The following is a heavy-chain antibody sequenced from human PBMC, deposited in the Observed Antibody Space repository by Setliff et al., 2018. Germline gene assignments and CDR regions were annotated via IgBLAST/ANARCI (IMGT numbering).Heavy chain of an antibody. D-gene: IGHD2-2*01. CDR1: GYTFSNYG. J-gene: IGHJ4*02. CDR2: ISAYNGYI. V-gene: IGHV1-18*04. CDR3: ARGPPDFVVVPAAAKFDY. Sequence: ASVKVSCKASGYTFSNYGISWVRQAPGQGLEWMGWISAYNGYIIYARKLQGRVTMTTDTSTSTAYMELNSLRSDDTAVYYCARGPPDFVVVPAAAKFDYWGQGTLVTVSS.